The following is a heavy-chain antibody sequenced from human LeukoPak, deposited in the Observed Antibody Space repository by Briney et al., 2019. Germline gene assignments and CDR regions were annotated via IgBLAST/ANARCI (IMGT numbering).Heavy chain of an antibody. CDR1: GVSISSSNYY. CDR3: ARRPYNSGFDY. J-gene: IGHJ4*02. CDR2: IFYSGST. V-gene: IGHV4-39*01. D-gene: IGHD3-10*01. Sequence: SETLSLTCTVSGVSISSSNYYWGWIRQPPGEGLEWIGTIFYSGSTYYNPSLKSRVAISVDTSKNQFSVKLGSVTAADTAVYYCARRPYNSGFDYWGQGTLVTVSS.